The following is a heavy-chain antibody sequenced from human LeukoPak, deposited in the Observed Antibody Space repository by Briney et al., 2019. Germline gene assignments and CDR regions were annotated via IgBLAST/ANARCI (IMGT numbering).Heavy chain of an antibody. V-gene: IGHV4-39*07. CDR3: ASSEYSSGWASGAFDI. CDR1: GGSISSSSYY. CDR2: IYYSGST. Sequence: SETLSLTCTVSGGSISSSSYYWGWIRQPPGKGLEWIGSIYYSGSTYYNPSLKSRVTISVDTSKNQFSLKLSSVTAADTAVYYCASSEYSSGWASGAFDIWGQGTMVTVSS. D-gene: IGHD6-19*01. J-gene: IGHJ3*02.